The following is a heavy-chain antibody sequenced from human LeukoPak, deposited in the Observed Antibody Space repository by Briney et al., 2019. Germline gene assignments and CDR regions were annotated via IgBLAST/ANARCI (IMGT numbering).Heavy chain of an antibody. D-gene: IGHD3-3*01. J-gene: IGHJ4*02. Sequence: GGSLRLSCAASGFTLSNAWMSWVRQAPGKGLEWVGRIKSKTDGGTTDYAAPVKGRFTISRDDSKNTLYLQMNSLKTEDTAVYYCTGIIRFLEWLLSDYWGQGTLVTVSS. CDR2: IKSKTDGGTT. V-gene: IGHV3-15*01. CDR1: GFTLSNAW. CDR3: TGIIRFLEWLLSDY.